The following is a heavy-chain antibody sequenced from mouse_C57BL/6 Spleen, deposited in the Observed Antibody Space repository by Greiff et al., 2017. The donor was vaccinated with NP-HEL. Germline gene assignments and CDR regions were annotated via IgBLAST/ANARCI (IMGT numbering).Heavy chain of an antibody. D-gene: IGHD2-1*01. CDR2: IYPGDGDT. CDR1: GYAFSSSW. J-gene: IGHJ2*01. V-gene: IGHV1-82*01. Sequence: QVQLQQSGPELVKPGASVKISCKASGYAFSSSWMNWVKQRPGKGLEWIGRIYPGDGDTNYNGKFKGKATLAADQSSSTAYMQLSSLTSEDSAVYFCARHGGNYDWGQGTTLTVSS. CDR3: ARHGGNYD.